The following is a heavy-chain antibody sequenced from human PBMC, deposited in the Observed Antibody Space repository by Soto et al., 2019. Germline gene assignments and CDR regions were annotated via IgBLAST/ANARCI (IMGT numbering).Heavy chain of an antibody. D-gene: IGHD6-6*01. CDR2: LIPIFGTA. CDR3: ARVTTIAARTGNFDY. CDR1: GVTFSSYA. Sequence: SVKVSCKASGVTFSSYAISWVRQAPGQGLEWMGGLIPIFGTANYAQKFQGRVTITADESKSTAYMELSSLRSEDTAVYYCARVTTIAARTGNFDYWGQGTLVTVSS. J-gene: IGHJ4*02. V-gene: IGHV1-69*13.